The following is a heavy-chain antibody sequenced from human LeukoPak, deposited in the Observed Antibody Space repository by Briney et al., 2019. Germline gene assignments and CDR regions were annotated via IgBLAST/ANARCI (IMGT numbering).Heavy chain of an antibody. Sequence: GGSLRLSCAASGFTFSSYAMSWVRQAPGKGLEWVSSISSSSSYIYYADSVKGRFTISRDNAKNSLYLQMNSLRAEDTAVYYCARDRSRYGTVGARNIWGQGTMVTVSS. J-gene: IGHJ3*02. CDR2: ISSSSSYI. D-gene: IGHD5-18*01. CDR1: GFTFSSYA. CDR3: ARDRSRYGTVGARNI. V-gene: IGHV3-21*01.